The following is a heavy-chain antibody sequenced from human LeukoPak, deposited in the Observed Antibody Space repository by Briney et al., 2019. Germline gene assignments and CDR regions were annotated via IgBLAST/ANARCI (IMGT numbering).Heavy chain of an antibody. CDR1: GGSISSSSYY. Sequence: PSETLSLTCTVSGGSISSSSYYWGWIRQPPGKGLAWIGSIYYSGSTYYNPSLKSRVTISVDTSKNQFSLKLSSVTAADTAVYYCARHSSGWYYFDYWGQGTLVTVSS. J-gene: IGHJ4*02. CDR3: ARHSSGWYYFDY. CDR2: IYYSGST. D-gene: IGHD6-19*01. V-gene: IGHV4-39*01.